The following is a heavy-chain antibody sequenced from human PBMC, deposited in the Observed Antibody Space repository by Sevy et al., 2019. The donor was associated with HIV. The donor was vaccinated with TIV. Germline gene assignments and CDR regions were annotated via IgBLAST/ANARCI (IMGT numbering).Heavy chain of an antibody. CDR3: ARGKSGYGYALNY. Sequence: GGSLRLSCAVSGFTVNSNYMTWVRQAPGKGLEGVSVIHSDDTTYHADSVKDRFTISRDNFKNTLYLHMSSLRAEDTAVYYRARGKSGYGYALNYWGQGTLVTVSS. CDR2: IHSDDTT. CDR1: GFTVNSNY. V-gene: IGHV3-66*01. J-gene: IGHJ4*02. D-gene: IGHD5-18*01.